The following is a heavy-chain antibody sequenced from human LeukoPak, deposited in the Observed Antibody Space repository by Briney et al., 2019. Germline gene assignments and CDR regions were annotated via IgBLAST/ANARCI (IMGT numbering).Heavy chain of an antibody. D-gene: IGHD3-10*01. Sequence: TGGSLRLSCAASGFTFSSYAMSWVRQAPGKGLEWVSVIYSGGSTYYADSVKGRFTISRDNSKNTLYLQMNSLRAEDTAVYYCAREARWFGESFDYWGQGTLVTVSS. CDR3: AREARWFGESFDY. J-gene: IGHJ4*02. V-gene: IGHV3-53*01. CDR2: IYSGGST. CDR1: GFTFSSYA.